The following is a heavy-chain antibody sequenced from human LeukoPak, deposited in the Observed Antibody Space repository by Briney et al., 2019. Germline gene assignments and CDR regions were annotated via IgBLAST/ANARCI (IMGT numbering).Heavy chain of an antibody. CDR2: INNVRSHI. CDR3: ALRGESSGWSGPWDDAPRNAFDI. Sequence: GGSLRLSCAASGFTFSTSAMNWVRQAPGKGLEWVSSINNVRSHIYYADSVRGRFTISRDNANNVLYLQMNSLRAEDTAVYYCALRGESSGWSGPWDDAPRNAFDIWGQGTMVTVSS. V-gene: IGHV3-21*06. D-gene: IGHD6-19*01. CDR1: GFTFSTSA. J-gene: IGHJ3*02.